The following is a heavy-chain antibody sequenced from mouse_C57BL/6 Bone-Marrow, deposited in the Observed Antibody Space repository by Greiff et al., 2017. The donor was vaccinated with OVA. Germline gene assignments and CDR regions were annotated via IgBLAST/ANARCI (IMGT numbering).Heavy chain of an antibody. CDR2: INYDGSSP. J-gene: IGHJ4*01. CDR3: ARRRRDYYAMDY. V-gene: IGHV5-16*01. CDR1: GFTFRDYY. Sequence: EVKLVESEGGLVQPGSSMKLSCTASGFTFRDYYMAWVRQIPETGLEWVANINYDGSSPYYLDSLKSRFIISRDNAKNILYLQMSSLKSEDTATYYCARRRRDYYAMDYWGQGTSVTVSS.